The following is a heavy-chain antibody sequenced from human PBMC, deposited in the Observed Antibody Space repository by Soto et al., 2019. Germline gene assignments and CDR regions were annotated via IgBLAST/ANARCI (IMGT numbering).Heavy chain of an antibody. CDR2: INSDGSST. J-gene: IGHJ4*02. CDR3: ARESGRYSGSDVEVFDY. Sequence: PGGSLRLSCAASGFTFSSYWMHWVRQAPGKGLVWVSRINSDGSSTSYADSVKGRFTISRDNAKNTLYLQMNSLRAEDTAVYYCARESGRYSGSDVEVFDYWGQGTLVTVSS. D-gene: IGHD5-12*01. CDR1: GFTFSSYW. V-gene: IGHV3-74*01.